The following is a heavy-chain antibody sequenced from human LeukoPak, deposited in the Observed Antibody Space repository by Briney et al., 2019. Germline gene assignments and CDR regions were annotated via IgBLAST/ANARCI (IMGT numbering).Heavy chain of an antibody. CDR1: GFTVSSSY. Sequence: PGGSLRLSCAASGFTVSSSYMSWVRQAPGKGLEWVSLIYSGGSTYYAASVKGRFTISRDNSKNTLYLQMNSLRPEDTAVYSCAKGYNYAYEYWGQGNLVTVSS. D-gene: IGHD5-18*01. V-gene: IGHV3-53*01. CDR2: IYSGGST. J-gene: IGHJ4*02. CDR3: AKGYNYAYEY.